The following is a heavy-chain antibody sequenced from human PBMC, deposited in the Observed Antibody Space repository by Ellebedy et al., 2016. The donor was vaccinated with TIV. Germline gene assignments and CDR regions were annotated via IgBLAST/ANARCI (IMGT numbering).Heavy chain of an antibody. CDR1: GGSISSSRFN. CDR2: IWHTGTS. J-gene: IGHJ3*02. V-gene: IGHV4-39*07. D-gene: IGHD3-16*01. CDR3: VRGGGNAFDI. Sequence: MPSETLSLTCTVSGGSISSSRFNWGWIRQPPGKGLEWIGTIWHTGTSWYNTSLESRLTVSVDTSKNQCSMKLSSLSAADTALYDGVRGGGNAFDIWGQGTKVTVSS.